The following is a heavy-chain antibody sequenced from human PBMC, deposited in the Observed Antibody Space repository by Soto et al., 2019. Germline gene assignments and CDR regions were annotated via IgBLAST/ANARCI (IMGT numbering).Heavy chain of an antibody. CDR2: ISYDGRNK. CDR3: TTDGGVTAYPLFWA. Sequence: GGSLRLSCAASGFTFSDFFMHWVRQTPGKGLEWVAVISYDGRNKDYAAPVKGRFIISRDDSKNTLYLQMNTLKTEDTAVYHCTTDGGVTAYPLFWAWGQGTLVTVSS. V-gene: IGHV3-30*04. D-gene: IGHD2-21*02. J-gene: IGHJ5*02. CDR1: GFTFSDFF.